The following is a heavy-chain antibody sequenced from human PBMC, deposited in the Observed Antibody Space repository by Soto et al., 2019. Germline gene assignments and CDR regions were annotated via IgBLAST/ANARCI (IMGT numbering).Heavy chain of an antibody. CDR1: GGTFSSYA. Sequence: QVQLVQSGAEVKKPGSSVKVSCKASGGTFSSYAISWVRQAPGQGLEWMGGIIPIFGTANYAQKFQGRVTITAAESTSTAYMELSSLRSEDTAVYYCAIPAALSHPYYYYYGMDVWGQGTTVTVSS. CDR2: IIPIFGTA. J-gene: IGHJ6*02. V-gene: IGHV1-69*12. D-gene: IGHD2-2*01. CDR3: AIPAALSHPYYYYYGMDV.